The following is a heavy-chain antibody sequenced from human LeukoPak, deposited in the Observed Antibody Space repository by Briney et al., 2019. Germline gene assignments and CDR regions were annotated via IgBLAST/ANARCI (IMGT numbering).Heavy chain of an antibody. CDR2: IYYTGST. V-gene: IGHV4-39*01. Sequence: MPSETLSLTCTVCSGSISSNNYYWGWIRQPPGKGLEWIGSIYYTGSTFYNPSLKSRVTMSLDALKNQFTLKVTSVTATDTAVYYCARLVSYDVLTENFYKYYMDVWGKGTTVTVSS. CDR3: ARLVSYDVLTENFYKYYMDV. D-gene: IGHD3-9*01. CDR1: SGSISSNNYY. J-gene: IGHJ6*03.